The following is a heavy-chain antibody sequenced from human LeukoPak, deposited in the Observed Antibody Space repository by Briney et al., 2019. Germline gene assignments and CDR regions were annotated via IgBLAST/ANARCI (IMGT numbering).Heavy chain of an antibody. D-gene: IGHD6-13*01. V-gene: IGHV3-23*01. J-gene: IGHJ4*02. CDR1: GFTFSSYA. Sequence: GGSLRLSCAASGFTFSSYAMSWVGQAPGKGLEWVSAISGSGGSTYYADSVKGRFTISRDNSKNTLYLQMNSLRAEDTAVYYCAKASGIAAAGTRVDYWGQGTLVTVSS. CDR2: ISGSGGST. CDR3: AKASGIAAAGTRVDY.